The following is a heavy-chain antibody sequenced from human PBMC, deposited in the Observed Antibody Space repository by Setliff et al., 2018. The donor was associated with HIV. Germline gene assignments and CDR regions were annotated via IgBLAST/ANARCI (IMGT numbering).Heavy chain of an antibody. D-gene: IGHD3-3*01. V-gene: IGHV3-30*02. CDR3: AKDLKSFWSGYYGGFDY. CDR2: IWYDGTYK. J-gene: IGHJ4*02. CDR1: GFTFSIYG. Sequence: PGGSLRLSCAASGFTFSIYGMHWVRQAPGKGLEWVAVIWYDGTYKYYTDSVKGRFTISRDNSKNTLHLQMNSLRDEDTAVYFCAKDLKSFWSGYYGGFDYWGQGTLVTVSS.